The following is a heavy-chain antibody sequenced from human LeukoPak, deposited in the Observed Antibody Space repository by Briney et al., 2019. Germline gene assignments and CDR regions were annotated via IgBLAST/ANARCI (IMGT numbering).Heavy chain of an antibody. J-gene: IGHJ3*02. CDR1: VFTFGNYG. CDR3: SRDLFYMILHDSFDI. V-gene: IGHV3-30*04. CDR2: ISNDGGNK. Sequence: PGSSLRLSCAASVFTFGNYGLHGVRQAPGKGLEGVSLISNDGGNKYYADSVKGRFTISRDNYKNTLHLQMIRVRDEDTAVYYCSRDLFYMILHDSFDIWGQGKMVTVSS. D-gene: IGHD3-22*01.